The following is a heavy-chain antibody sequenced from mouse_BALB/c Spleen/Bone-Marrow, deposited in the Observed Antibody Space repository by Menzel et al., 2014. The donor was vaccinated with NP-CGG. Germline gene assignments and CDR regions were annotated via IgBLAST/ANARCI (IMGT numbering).Heavy chain of an antibody. J-gene: IGHJ2*01. V-gene: IGHV14-3*02. CDR3: AHYDDAYFDD. CDR1: GFNIKDTY. Sequence: DVKLVESGAVLVKPGASVKLSCTASGFNIKDTYIHWVQQRPAQGLEWIGRIDPVNGNTQYDPKFQGKATITADTSSNTAYLQLSSLASEDTADYYCAHYDDAYFDDWSQGTTLTVTS. D-gene: IGHD2-4*01. CDR2: IDPVNGNT.